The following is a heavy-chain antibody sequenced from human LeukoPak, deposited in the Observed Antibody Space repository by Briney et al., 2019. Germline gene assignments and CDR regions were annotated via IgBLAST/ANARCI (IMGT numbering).Heavy chain of an antibody. J-gene: IGHJ4*02. V-gene: IGHV3-30*04. CDR1: EFTFSSYA. D-gene: IGHD4-11*01. CDR2: ISYDGSNE. Sequence: PGGSLRLSCAASEFTFSSYAIHWVRQAPGKGLEWVAVISYDGSNELYADSVKGRFTISRDNSKNTLYLQMNSLRAEDTAVYYCAKDWRNDYSFPWGQGTLVTVSS. CDR3: AKDWRNDYSFP.